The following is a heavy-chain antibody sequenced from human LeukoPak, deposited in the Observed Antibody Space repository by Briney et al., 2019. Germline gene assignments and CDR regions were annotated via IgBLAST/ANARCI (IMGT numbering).Heavy chain of an antibody. J-gene: IGHJ4*02. CDR3: VSLLN. CDR1: GFNLSALP. V-gene: IGHV3-64D*06. CDR2: ISSDGTNT. Sequence: GGSLRLSCSVSGFNLSALPMHWVRQAPGKGLEYLSIISSDGTNTYYADSVKARFTISRDNSKNRLYLHMSGLTTEDTAVYYCVSLLNWGQGTLVTVSS.